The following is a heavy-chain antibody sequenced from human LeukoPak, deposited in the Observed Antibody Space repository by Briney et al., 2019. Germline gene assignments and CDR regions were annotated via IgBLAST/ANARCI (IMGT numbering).Heavy chain of an antibody. CDR2: MSPSGSR. J-gene: IGHJ6*03. D-gene: IGHD3-22*01. V-gene: IGHV4-34*01. CDR3: ARGRQDVNMILVVMAGVSYYLDV. CDR1: GRSFSDDY. Sequence: TESLSLTCAVEGRSFSDDYWTWIRQTPAKGQARIREMSPSGSRNNNPSLKSRVTISVDTSKNQFSLKLRSVTAADTAVYYCARGRQDVNMILVVMAGVSYYLDVWSKGTTVTVS.